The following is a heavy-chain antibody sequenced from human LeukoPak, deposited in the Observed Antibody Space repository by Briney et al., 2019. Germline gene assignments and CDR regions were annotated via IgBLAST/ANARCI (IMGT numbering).Heavy chain of an antibody. V-gene: IGHV4-59*12. J-gene: IGHJ4*02. CDR1: GGSINYDY. Sequence: SETLSLTCTVSGGSINYDYWSWIRQSPGKRLEWIGYIHYSGATNYSPSLNSRVTISVDTSKNQFSLKLSSVTAADTAVYYCARGGRITMIVVVTPFDYWGQGTLVTVSS. CDR2: IHYSGAT. D-gene: IGHD3-22*01. CDR3: ARGGRITMIVVVTPFDY.